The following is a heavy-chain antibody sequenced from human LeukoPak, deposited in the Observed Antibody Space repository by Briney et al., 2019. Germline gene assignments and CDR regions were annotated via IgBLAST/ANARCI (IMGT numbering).Heavy chain of an antibody. V-gene: IGHV4-4*07. CDR1: GGFTSSYY. Sequence: SETLSLTCTVSGGFTSSYYWNWIRQPAGKGLEWIGRMYTSGSTNYNPSLKSRVTLSVDTSKNQFSLKLSSVTAADTAVYYCAREKRRGYYDILTGPYYFDYWGQGTLVTVSS. D-gene: IGHD3-9*01. CDR2: MYTSGST. J-gene: IGHJ4*02. CDR3: AREKRRGYYDILTGPYYFDY.